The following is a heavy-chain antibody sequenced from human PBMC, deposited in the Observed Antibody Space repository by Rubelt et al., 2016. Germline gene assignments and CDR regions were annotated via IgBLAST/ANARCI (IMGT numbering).Heavy chain of an antibody. CDR2: ISAYNGNT. Sequence: GLEWMGWISAYNGNTNYAQKLQGRVTMTTDTSTSTAYMELRSLRSDDTAVYYCARATHYYGSGSFYGMDVWGQGTTVTVSS. CDR3: ARATHYYGSGSFYGMDV. J-gene: IGHJ6*02. D-gene: IGHD3-10*01. V-gene: IGHV1-18*01.